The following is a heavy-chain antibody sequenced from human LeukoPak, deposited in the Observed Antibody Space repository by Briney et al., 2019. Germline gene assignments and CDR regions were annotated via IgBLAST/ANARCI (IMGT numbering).Heavy chain of an antibody. CDR2: INPNSGGT. CDR1: VYTFTGYY. CDR3: ARGDFDWPDYYYYYMDV. D-gene: IGHD3-9*01. V-gene: IGHV1-2*02. Sequence: GASVKVSCKSSVYTFTGYYMHWVRQAPGQGLGWMGWINPNSGGTNYAQKFQGRVTMTRDTSISTAYMELSRLRSDDTAVYYCARGDFDWPDYYYYYMDVWGKGTTVTVSS. J-gene: IGHJ6*03.